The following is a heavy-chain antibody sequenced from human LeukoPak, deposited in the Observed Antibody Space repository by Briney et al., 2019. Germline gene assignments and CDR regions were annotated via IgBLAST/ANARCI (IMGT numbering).Heavy chain of an antibody. V-gene: IGHV4-4*09. D-gene: IGHD4-11*01. CDR2: VYTSGST. Sequence: PSETLSRTCTVSGGSSSSGYWSWLRQPPGRGLEWIGYVYTSGSTNYNPSLKSRVTISVNTSKSQFALKLSSVTAADTAVYYCAKSYFDYSNYYSYYFNLWGQGALVTVCS. J-gene: IGHJ4*02. CDR3: AKSYFDYSNYYSYYFNL. CDR1: GGSSSSGY.